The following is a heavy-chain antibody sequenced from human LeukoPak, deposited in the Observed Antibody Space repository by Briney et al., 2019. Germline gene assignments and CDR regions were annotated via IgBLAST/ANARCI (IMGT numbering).Heavy chain of an antibody. CDR3: ARGCPGY. V-gene: IGHV4-39*07. D-gene: IGHD2-15*01. CDR2: ISHSGTT. CDR1: GGSISSSSYY. Sequence: PSETLSLTCTVSGGSISSSSYYWGWIRQPPGKGLEWIGQISHSGTTSYNPSLKSRVTMSVDTSKNQFSLKLTSVTAADTAVYYCARGCPGYWGQGTLVTVSS. J-gene: IGHJ4*02.